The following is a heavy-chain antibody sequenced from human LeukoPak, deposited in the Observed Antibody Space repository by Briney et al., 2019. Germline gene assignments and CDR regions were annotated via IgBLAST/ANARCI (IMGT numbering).Heavy chain of an antibody. D-gene: IGHD5-12*01. CDR1: GGSISSYS. Sequence: SETLSLTCIVSGGSISSYSWSWIRQPPGKGLEWIGSIYYSGSTNYNPSLKSRVTMSVDTSKNQFSLNLNSVTAADTAVYYCARHGGESIVAMILHAFDIWGQGTMVTVSS. J-gene: IGHJ3*02. V-gene: IGHV4-59*08. CDR2: IYYSGST. CDR3: ARHGGESIVAMILHAFDI.